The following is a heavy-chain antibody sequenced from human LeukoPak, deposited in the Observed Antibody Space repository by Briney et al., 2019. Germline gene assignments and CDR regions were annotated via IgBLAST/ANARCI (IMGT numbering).Heavy chain of an antibody. CDR2: IHYDSSTE. D-gene: IGHD3-10*01. Sequence: PGGTLRLSCAVSGFTFNTYGMSWVRQAPGKGLEWVAYIHYDSSTEDYADSVKGRFTISRDNSKNTLFLQMDSLRAEDTAVYYCAKLRGSGTYTPYDYWGQGTLVTVSS. J-gene: IGHJ4*02. V-gene: IGHV3-23*01. CDR3: AKLRGSGTYTPYDY. CDR1: GFTFNTYG.